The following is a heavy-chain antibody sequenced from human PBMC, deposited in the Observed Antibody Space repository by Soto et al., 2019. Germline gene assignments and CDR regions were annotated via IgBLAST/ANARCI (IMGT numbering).Heavy chain of an antibody. D-gene: IGHD2-15*01. CDR3: ARDSGGYCSGGSCPWDY. J-gene: IGHJ4*02. V-gene: IGHV1-18*01. CDR1: GYTFTSYG. Sequence: GASVKVSCKASGYTFTSYGISWVRQAPGQGLEWMGWISAYNGNTNYAQKLQGRVTMTTDTSTSTAYMELGSLRSDDTAVYYCARDSGGYCSGGSCPWDYWGQGTLVTVSS. CDR2: ISAYNGNT.